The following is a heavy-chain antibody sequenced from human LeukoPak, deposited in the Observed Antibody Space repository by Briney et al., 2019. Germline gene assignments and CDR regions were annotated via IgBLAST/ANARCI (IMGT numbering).Heavy chain of an antibody. V-gene: IGHV3-48*03. Sequence: GRSLRLSCAASGFTFSSYEMNWVRQAPGKGLEWVSYISSSGSTIYYADSVKGRFTISRDNAKNSLYLQMNSLRAEDTAVYYCARVRGASGDYYDSSAGAFDIWGQGTMVTVSS. CDR1: GFTFSSYE. J-gene: IGHJ3*02. D-gene: IGHD3-22*01. CDR2: ISSSGSTI. CDR3: ARVRGASGDYYDSSAGAFDI.